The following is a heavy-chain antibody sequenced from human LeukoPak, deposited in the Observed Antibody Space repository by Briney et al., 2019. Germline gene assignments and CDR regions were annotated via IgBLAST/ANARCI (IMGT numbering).Heavy chain of an antibody. CDR1: GFTFTTYA. CDR2: ISGSGGGT. D-gene: IGHD6-13*01. CDR3: VYSSSWYGDY. V-gene: IGHV3-23*01. Sequence: GGSLRLSCAASGFTFTTYAMSWVRQAPGKGLEWVSLISGSGGGTYYADSVKGRFTISRDNSKNTLYLQMNSLRAEDTAVYYCVYSSSWYGDYWGQGTLVTVSS. J-gene: IGHJ4*02.